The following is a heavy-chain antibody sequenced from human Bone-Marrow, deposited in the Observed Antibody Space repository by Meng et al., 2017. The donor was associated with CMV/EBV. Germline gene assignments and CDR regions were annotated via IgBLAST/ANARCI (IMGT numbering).Heavy chain of an antibody. D-gene: IGHD1-26*01. CDR2: ISAYNGNT. J-gene: IGHJ4*01. V-gene: IGHV1-18*01. CDR1: GYTFTSYG. Sequence: ASVKVSCKASGYTFTSYGISWVRQAPGQGLEWMGWISAYNGNTNYAQKLQGRVTMTTDTSTSTAYLELRSLRSDDTAVYYCARDVGWELLRRVLDYWGHGTLVTVSS. CDR3: ARDVGWELLRRVLDY.